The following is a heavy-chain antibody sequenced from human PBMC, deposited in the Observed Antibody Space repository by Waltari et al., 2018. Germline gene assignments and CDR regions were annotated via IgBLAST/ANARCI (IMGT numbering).Heavy chain of an antibody. Sequence: QLQLQESGPGLVTPSETLSLTCTVSGGSISSSSYYWGWIRQPPGKGLEWIGSIDYSGSTYYNPSLKSRVTISVDTSKNQFSLKLSSVTAADTAVYYCARDPMVQGVRPLDYWGQGTLVTVSS. CDR2: IDYSGST. CDR3: ARDPMVQGVRPLDY. J-gene: IGHJ4*02. D-gene: IGHD3-10*01. CDR1: GGSISSSSYY. V-gene: IGHV4-39*07.